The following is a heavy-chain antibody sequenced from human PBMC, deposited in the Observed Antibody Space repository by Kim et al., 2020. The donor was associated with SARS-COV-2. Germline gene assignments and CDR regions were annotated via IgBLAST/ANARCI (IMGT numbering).Heavy chain of an antibody. D-gene: IGHD1-26*01. CDR3: ARGDGSGSYGNAFDI. V-gene: IGHV3-13*01. J-gene: IGHJ3*02. Sequence: GGSLRLSCAASGFTFSSYDMHWVRQATGKGLEWVSAIGTAGDTYYPGSVKGRFTISRENAKNSLYLQMNSLRAGDTAVYYCARGDGSGSYGNAFDIWGQGTMVTVSS. CDR1: GFTFSSYD. CDR2: IGTAGDT.